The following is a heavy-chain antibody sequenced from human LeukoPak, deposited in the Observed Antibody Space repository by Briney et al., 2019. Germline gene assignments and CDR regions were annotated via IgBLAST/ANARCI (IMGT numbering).Heavy chain of an antibody. V-gene: IGHV3-30*02. CDR3: AFRGGRLQYYFDY. D-gene: IGHD3-10*01. J-gene: IGHJ4*02. CDR2: IRYDGSNR. CDR1: GFTFSNFG. Sequence: GGPLRLSCAASGFTFSNFGIHWVRQAPGKWLQWVAFIRYDGSNRYYADSVKGRFTISRDNSKNTLYLHMDSLRTEDTAVYYCAFRGGRLQYYFDYWGQGTLVTVSS.